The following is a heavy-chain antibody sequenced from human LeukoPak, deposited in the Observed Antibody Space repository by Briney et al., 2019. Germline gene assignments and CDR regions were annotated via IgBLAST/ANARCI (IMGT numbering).Heavy chain of an antibody. D-gene: IGHD2-21*02. CDR2: IIPIFGTA. Sequence: SVKVSCKASGGTFSSYAISWVRQAPGQGLEWMGGIIPIFGTANYAQKFQGRVTITTDESTSTAYVELSSLRSEDTAVYYCASALLYCGGDCYYFDYWGQGTLVTVSS. J-gene: IGHJ4*02. V-gene: IGHV1-69*05. CDR1: GGTFSSYA. CDR3: ASALLYCGGDCYYFDY.